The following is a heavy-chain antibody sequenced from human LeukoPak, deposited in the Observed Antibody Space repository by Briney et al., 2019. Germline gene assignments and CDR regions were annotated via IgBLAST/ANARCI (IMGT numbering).Heavy chain of an antibody. D-gene: IGHD2-2*01. Sequence: GGSLRLACAASGFIFEDYAMHWVRQAPGKGLEWVSGISWNSGSIGYADSVKGRFTISRDNAKNSLYLQMNSLRAEDTALYFCTKGARVVGQGLFDPWGQGALVSVSS. CDR2: ISWNSGSI. CDR1: GFIFEDYA. V-gene: IGHV3-9*01. CDR3: TKGARVVGQGLFDP. J-gene: IGHJ5*02.